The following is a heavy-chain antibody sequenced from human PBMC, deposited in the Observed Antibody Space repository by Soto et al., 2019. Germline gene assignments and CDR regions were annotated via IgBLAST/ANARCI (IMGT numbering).Heavy chain of an antibody. V-gene: IGHV4-31*03. CDR1: RGYVSSGGDY. J-gene: IGHJ4*02. D-gene: IGHD4-17*01. Sequence: QVQLQESAPGLVKPSQTLILTTSVARGYVSSGGDYWSCLRQQPVKSLQWIGYIYYSGSTYYYPSLKRRGFISVDKYKNQLSHKLRYVPAAETAVYYCARYSHSTVTAFDYWGQGTLVTVSS. CDR3: ARYSHSTVTAFDY. CDR2: IYYSGST.